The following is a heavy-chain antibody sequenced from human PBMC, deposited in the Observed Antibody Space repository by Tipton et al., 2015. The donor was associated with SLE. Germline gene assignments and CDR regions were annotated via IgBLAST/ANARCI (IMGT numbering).Heavy chain of an antibody. J-gene: IGHJ1*01. CDR2: IYHSGST. Sequence: TLSLTCAVSGGSISSVGYYWSWIRQHPGKGLEWIGHIYHSGSTFYSPSLRSRVTISVDTSKNQFSLKLTSVTAADTALYFCATSRVWGVVTQYFHHWGQGTLVTVSS. D-gene: IGHD3-10*01. V-gene: IGHV4-31*11. CDR3: ATSRVWGVVTQYFHH. CDR1: GGSISSVGYY.